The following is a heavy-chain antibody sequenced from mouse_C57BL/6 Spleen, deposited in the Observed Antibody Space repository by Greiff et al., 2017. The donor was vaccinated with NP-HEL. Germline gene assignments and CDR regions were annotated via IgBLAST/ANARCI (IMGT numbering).Heavy chain of an antibody. V-gene: IGHV1-72*01. CDR3: AREGSTTVVATRYFEV. CDR1: GYTFTSYW. J-gene: IGHJ1*03. D-gene: IGHD1-1*01. Sequence: QVQLQQPGAELVKPGASVKLSCKASGYTFTSYWMHWVKQRPGRGLEWIGRIDPNSGGTKYNEKFKSKATLTVDKPSSTAYMQLSSLTSEDSAVYYCAREGSTTVVATRYFEVWGTGTTVTVSS. CDR2: IDPNSGGT.